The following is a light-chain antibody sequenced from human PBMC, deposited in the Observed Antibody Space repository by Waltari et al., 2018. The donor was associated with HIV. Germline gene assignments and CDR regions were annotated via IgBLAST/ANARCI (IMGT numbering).Light chain of an antibody. CDR2: DVT. CDR3: SSYTTSKTSV. CDR1: SSDVGAYNS. V-gene: IGLV2-14*03. Sequence: QSALTQPASVSGSPGQSIPISCTGSSSDVGAYNSVSWYQQHPGKAPKLIIYDVTNRPSGVSDRFSGSKSGNTASLTISGLQADDEADYYCSSYTTSKTSVFGTGTEVTVL. J-gene: IGLJ1*01.